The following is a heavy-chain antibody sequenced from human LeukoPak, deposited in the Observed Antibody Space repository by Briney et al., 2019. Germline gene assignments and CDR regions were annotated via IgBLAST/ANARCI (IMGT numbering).Heavy chain of an antibody. J-gene: IGHJ4*02. CDR3: ASTQRGDYFDY. CDR2: VSYDENNK. V-gene: IGHV3-30*14. D-gene: IGHD2-2*01. Sequence: GGSLRLSCAASGFSFSSYTMHWVRQAPGKGLEWVAVVSYDENNKYYADSVKGRFTISRDNSKDTLYLQMNSLRAEDTAVYYCASTQRGDYFDYWGQGTLVTVSS. CDR1: GFSFSSYT.